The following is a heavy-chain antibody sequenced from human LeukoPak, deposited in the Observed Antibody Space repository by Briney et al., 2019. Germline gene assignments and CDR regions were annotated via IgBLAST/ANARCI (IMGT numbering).Heavy chain of an antibody. V-gene: IGHV3-23*01. CDR2: ISGVGDST. J-gene: IGHJ6*03. Sequence: PGGSLRLSCAASGFTFSNYAMNWVRQAPGKGLEGVSTISGVGDSTYYAESVKGRFTMSRDNSKSTVYLQMNSLRVEDTAIYYCAKRADGCSGVSCYYYYMDVWGKGTTVTVSS. CDR1: GFTFSNYA. D-gene: IGHD2-15*01. CDR3: AKRADGCSGVSCYYYYMDV.